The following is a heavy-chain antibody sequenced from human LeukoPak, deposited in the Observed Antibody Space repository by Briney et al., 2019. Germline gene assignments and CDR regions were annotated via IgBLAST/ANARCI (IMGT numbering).Heavy chain of an antibody. Sequence: PGGSLRLSCAASGLTFSSYAMSWVRQAPGKGLEWVSAISGSGGSTYYADSVKGRFTISRDNSKNTLYLQMNSLRAEDTAVYYCASHAGQLLWFGELSGWYFDYWGQGTLVTVSS. CDR1: GLTFSSYA. CDR3: ASHAGQLLWFGELSGWYFDY. CDR2: ISGSGGST. V-gene: IGHV3-23*01. J-gene: IGHJ4*02. D-gene: IGHD3-10*01.